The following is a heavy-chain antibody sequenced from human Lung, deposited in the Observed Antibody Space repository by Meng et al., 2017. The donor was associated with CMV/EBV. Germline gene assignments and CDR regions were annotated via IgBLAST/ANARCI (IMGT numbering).Heavy chain of an antibody. CDR2: ISTYNGDT. V-gene: IGHV1-2*04. D-gene: IGHD6-25*01. CDR1: GYNFIDYH. Sequence: QVQLAQSGAEEKEPGASVRLCCMTSGYNFIDYHIHWVRQAPGQGLEWMGWISTYNGDTIYERDFQGWVTMTRDTSNRTLYLEVSRLRFDDTAVYYCARAIVKNGKRQFDYWGQGTLVTVSS. CDR3: ARAIVKNGKRQFDY. J-gene: IGHJ4*02.